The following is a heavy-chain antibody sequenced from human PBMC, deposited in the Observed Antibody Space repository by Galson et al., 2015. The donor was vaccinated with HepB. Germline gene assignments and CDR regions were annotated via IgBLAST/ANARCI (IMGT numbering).Heavy chain of an antibody. D-gene: IGHD6-6*01. Sequence: SLRLSCAASGFTFSNAWMSWVRQAPGKGLEWVGRIKSKTDGGTTDYAAPVKGRFTISRDDSKNTLYLQMNSLKTEDTAVYYCTTDHSVGKVIPRTYSSSADYWGQGTLVTVSS. CDR3: TTDHSVGKVIPRTYSSSADY. V-gene: IGHV3-15*01. CDR1: GFTFSNAW. CDR2: IKSKTDGGTT. J-gene: IGHJ4*02.